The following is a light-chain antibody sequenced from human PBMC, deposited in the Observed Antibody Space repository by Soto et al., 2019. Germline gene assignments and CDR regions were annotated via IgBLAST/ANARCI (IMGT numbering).Light chain of an antibody. Sequence: DIQLTQSPSFLSASVGDRVTITCRASQGISSHLAWYQQIPGKGPKLLIYAASTLQSGVPSRFSGSGSGTEFTLEISSLQPEDFATYYCQQVNSYPHTFGQGTKLEIK. V-gene: IGKV1-9*01. CDR1: QGISSH. CDR3: QQVNSYPHT. CDR2: AAS. J-gene: IGKJ2*01.